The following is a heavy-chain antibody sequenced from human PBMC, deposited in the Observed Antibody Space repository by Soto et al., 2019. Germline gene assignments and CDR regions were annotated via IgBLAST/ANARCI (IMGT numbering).Heavy chain of an antibody. CDR2: LKSKSAGGTS. D-gene: IGHD2-8*02. Sequence: GGSLRLSCAASGLTFSNAWMGWVRQAPGKGLEWVARLKSKSAGGTSDYAAPVKGRFSISRDESKNTFFLQMNTLKTEDTAVYHCTTDGGVTEYPLFWAWGQGTLVTVSS. J-gene: IGHJ5*02. CDR3: TTDGGVTEYPLFWA. V-gene: IGHV3-15*01. CDR1: GLTFSNAW.